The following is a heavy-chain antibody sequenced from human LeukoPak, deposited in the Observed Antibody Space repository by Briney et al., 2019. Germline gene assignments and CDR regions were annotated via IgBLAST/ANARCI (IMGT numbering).Heavy chain of an antibody. CDR1: GYTFTDYY. J-gene: IGHJ4*02. V-gene: IGHV1-46*03. CDR2: FYPSAGTS. D-gene: IGHD2-21*01. Sequence: ASVKVSCKASGYTFTDYYIHWVRQAPGRGPEYVGVFYPSAGTSHSPQRFRGRVTLTSDTSASTVYVEVGSLKSEDTAIYYCVRELRGGYFDFWGQETLVTVSS. CDR3: VRELRGGYFDF.